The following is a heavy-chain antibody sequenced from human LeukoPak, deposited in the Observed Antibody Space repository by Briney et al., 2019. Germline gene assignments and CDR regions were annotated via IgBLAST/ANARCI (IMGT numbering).Heavy chain of an antibody. D-gene: IGHD3-9*01. CDR2: MYISGST. V-gene: IGHV4-4*07. CDR1: GGSISSYY. Sequence: SETLSLTCTVSGGSISSYYWSWIRQPAGKGLEWIGQMYISGSTNYNPSLKSRVTMSVDTSKNQFSLKLSSVTAADTAVYYCARQLKVLRYFDWLRRTSWFDPWGQGTLATVSS. CDR3: ARQLKVLRYFDWLRRTSWFDP. J-gene: IGHJ5*02.